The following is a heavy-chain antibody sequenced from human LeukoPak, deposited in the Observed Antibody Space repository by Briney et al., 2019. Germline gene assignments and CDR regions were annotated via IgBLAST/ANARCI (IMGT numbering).Heavy chain of an antibody. J-gene: IGHJ5*01. CDR1: GYSITSAYY. D-gene: IGHD3-10*01. Sequence: SETLSLTCTVSGYSITSAYYWGWIRQPPGKGLEWIGSFFLKGSTYYNPSLKSPVTISVDTAKNQFSLNLRSVNAADTAVYFCARQPKSCTPGVFITGKACWFDSWGQGTLVTVSS. CDR3: ARQPKSCTPGVFITGKACWFDS. CDR2: FFLKGST. V-gene: IGHV4-38-2*02.